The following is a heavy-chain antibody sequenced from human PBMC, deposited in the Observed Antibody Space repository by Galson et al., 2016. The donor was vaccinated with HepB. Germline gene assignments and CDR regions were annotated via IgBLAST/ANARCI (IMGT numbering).Heavy chain of an antibody. CDR3: SRRHEYCTPVGCSVDY. V-gene: IGHV3-30*03. Sequence: SLRLSCAASGFTFSNYGMHWVRQAPGKGLEWVAADSMDGRRKFYADSVKGRFTISRDNSNSMLFLQMSSLRADDTAVYYFSRRHEYCTPVGCSVDYWGQGTLVSVSS. D-gene: IGHD2/OR15-2a*01. J-gene: IGHJ4*02. CDR2: DSMDGRRK. CDR1: GFTFSNYG.